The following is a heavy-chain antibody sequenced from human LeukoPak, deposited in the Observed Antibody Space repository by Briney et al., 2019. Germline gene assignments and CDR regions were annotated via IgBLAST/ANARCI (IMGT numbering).Heavy chain of an antibody. V-gene: IGHV4-59*01. CDR2: IYYSGST. J-gene: IGHJ4*02. CDR1: GGSISSYY. Sequence: SETLSLTCTVSGGSISSYYWSWVRQPPGKGLEWIGYIYYSGSTNYNPSLMSRVTISVDTSKNQFSLKLSSVTAADTAVYYCATLGGYCSSTSCYDYFDYWGQGTLVTVSS. D-gene: IGHD2-2*01. CDR3: ATLGGYCSSTSCYDYFDY.